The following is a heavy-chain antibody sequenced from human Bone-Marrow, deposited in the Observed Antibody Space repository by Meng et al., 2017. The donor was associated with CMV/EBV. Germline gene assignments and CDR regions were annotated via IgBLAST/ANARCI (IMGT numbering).Heavy chain of an antibody. J-gene: IGHJ3*02. CDR3: ARDTSYDTSGYFDAFDI. V-gene: IGHV3-21*01. CDR1: FTFSSYS. CDR2: ISSSSSYI. D-gene: IGHD3-22*01. Sequence: FTFSSYSMNWVRQAPGKGLEWVSSISSSSSYIYYADLVKGRFTISRDNAKNSLFLQMNSLRAEDTAVYFCARDTSYDTSGYFDAFDIWGQGTMVTVSS.